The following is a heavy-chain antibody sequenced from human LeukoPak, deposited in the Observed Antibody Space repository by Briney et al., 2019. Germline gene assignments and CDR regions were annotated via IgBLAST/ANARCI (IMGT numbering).Heavy chain of an antibody. J-gene: IGHJ4*02. D-gene: IGHD6-13*01. V-gene: IGHV3-30*03. CDR2: ISYDGSNK. CDR1: GFTFSSYG. CDR3: ARAGYSSSWYQFDY. Sequence: PGRSLRLSCAASGFTFSSYGMHWVRQAPGKGLEWVAVISYDGSNKYYADSVKGRFTISRDNSKNTLYLQMNSLRAEDTAVYYCARAGYSSSWYQFDYWGQGALVTVSS.